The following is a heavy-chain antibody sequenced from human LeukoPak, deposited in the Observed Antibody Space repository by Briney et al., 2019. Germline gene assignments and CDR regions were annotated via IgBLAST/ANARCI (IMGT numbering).Heavy chain of an antibody. CDR2: INAGNGNT. CDR1: GYTFTSYA. CDR3: ARDPTAVAGPNFDY. Sequence: ASVKVSCKASGYTFTSYAMHWVRQAPGQRLEWMGWINAGNGNTKYSQKFQGRVTITRDTSASTAYMELSSLRSEDTAVYYCARDPTAVAGPNFDYRGQGTLVTVSS. V-gene: IGHV1-3*01. J-gene: IGHJ4*02. D-gene: IGHD6-19*01.